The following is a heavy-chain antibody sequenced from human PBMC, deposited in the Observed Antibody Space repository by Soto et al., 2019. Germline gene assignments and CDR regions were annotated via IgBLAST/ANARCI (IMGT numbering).Heavy chain of an antibody. J-gene: IGHJ6*02. CDR2: ISTYNSDA. Sequence: VKGACKGSGYGLSRDVSSRGLHAPGKGLEWMGWISTYNSDAKCAERLKDRVIMTTGTSTNTVYMELRSLTSDDTAVYSCAREGYCSSGSCALYDHEYFGMDVWGQGTTVTVSS. D-gene: IGHD2-15*01. CDR3: AREGYCSSGSCALYDHEYFGMDV. V-gene: IGHV1-18*01. CDR1: GYGLSRDV.